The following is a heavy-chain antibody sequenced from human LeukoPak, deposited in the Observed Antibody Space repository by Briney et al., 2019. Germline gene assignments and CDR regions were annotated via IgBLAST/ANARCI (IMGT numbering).Heavy chain of an antibody. J-gene: IGHJ4*02. D-gene: IGHD3-16*01. CDR2: FDPEEGET. CDR3: ATGGESSIDY. V-gene: IGHV1-24*01. CDR1: GYTLTELS. Sequence: GASGKVSCKVSGYTLTELSMHWVRQAPGKGLEWMGGFDPEEGETIYAQKFQGRVTMTEDTSTDTAYMELSSLRSEDTAVYYCATGGESSIDYWGQGTLVTVSS.